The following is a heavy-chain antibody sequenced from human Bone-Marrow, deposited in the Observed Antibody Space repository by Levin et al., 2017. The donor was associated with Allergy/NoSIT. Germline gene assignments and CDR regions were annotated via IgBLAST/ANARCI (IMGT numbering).Heavy chain of an antibody. CDR3: ARDAHGGVIPFDY. Sequence: PGGSLRLSCAPSGFTFSTHAMHWVRQAPGKGLEWVALISYDGSNKDYADSVKGRFTISRDNSKNTLYLQMNSLRAEDTAVYYCARDAHGGVIPFDYWGQGTLVTVSS. J-gene: IGHJ4*02. D-gene: IGHD3-10*01. CDR2: ISYDGSNK. V-gene: IGHV3-30-3*01. CDR1: GFTFSTHA.